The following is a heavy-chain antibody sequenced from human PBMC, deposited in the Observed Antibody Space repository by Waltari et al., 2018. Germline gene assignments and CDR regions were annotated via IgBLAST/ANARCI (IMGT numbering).Heavy chain of an antibody. Sequence: EVQLVESGGGLVKPGGSLRLSGAASGFALSSYSMNWVRQAPGRGLEWVASINSGSTFIYYEDSVKGRFTISRDNAKNSLYLQMNSLRVEDTAIYYCARAPGLGSGYPYWGQGTLVTVSS. V-gene: IGHV3-21*01. CDR2: INSGSTFI. J-gene: IGHJ4*02. CDR1: GFALSSYS. D-gene: IGHD3-3*01. CDR3: ARAPGLGSGYPY.